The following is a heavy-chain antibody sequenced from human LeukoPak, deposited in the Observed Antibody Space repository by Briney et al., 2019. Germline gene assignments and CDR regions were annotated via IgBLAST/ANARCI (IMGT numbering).Heavy chain of an antibody. V-gene: IGHV3-23*01. CDR2: FSGTDDTT. CDR1: GFTVSSNY. Sequence: GGSLRLSCAASGFTVSSNYMNWVRQAPGKGLEWVSTFSGTDDTTYYADSVKGRFTISRDNSKNTLYLQMNSLRAEDTAVYYCAKDGEVTRYFDYWGQGTLVTVSS. CDR3: AKDGEVTRYFDY. D-gene: IGHD3-10*01. J-gene: IGHJ4*02.